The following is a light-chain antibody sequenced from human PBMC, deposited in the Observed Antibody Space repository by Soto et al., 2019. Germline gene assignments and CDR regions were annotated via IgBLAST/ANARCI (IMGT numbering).Light chain of an antibody. V-gene: IGKV1-5*03. CDR3: QQYNDYSPRT. CDR2: KAS. CDR1: QFISTW. J-gene: IGKJ1*01. Sequence: DIQMTQSPSTLSASVGDRVTITCRASQFISTWLAWYQQKPGKAPKLLIYKASSLESGVPSRFSGSGSGTEFTLTIISLQTDDFATYYCQQYNDYSPRTFGQGTKVEIK.